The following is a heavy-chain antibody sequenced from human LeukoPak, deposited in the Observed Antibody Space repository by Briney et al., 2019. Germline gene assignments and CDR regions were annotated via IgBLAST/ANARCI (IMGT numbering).Heavy chain of an antibody. CDR2: INHSGST. CDR1: GFTFRSYS. CDR3: ARPGCSSGRPDI. V-gene: IGHV4-34*01. Sequence: GSLRLSCAASGFTFRSYSINWVRQPPGKGLEWIGEINHSGSTNYNPSLKSRVTISVDTSKNQFSLKLSSVTAADTAVYYCARPGCSSGRPDIWGQGTMVTVSS. D-gene: IGHD6-19*01. J-gene: IGHJ3*02.